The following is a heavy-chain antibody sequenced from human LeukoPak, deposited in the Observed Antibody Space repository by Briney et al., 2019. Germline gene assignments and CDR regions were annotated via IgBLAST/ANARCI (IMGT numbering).Heavy chain of an antibody. Sequence: GGSLRLSCAACGFTFSSYAMSWVRQAPGKGLEWVSAISDSGGSTYYADSVNGRITIARDNSKNTVDLKRNSLQAEDTAVYYCAKDRRGCSSTSCYYQFDYWGQGTLVTVSS. V-gene: IGHV3-23*01. D-gene: IGHD2-2*01. CDR1: GFTFSSYA. CDR3: AKDRRGCSSTSCYYQFDY. J-gene: IGHJ4*02. CDR2: ISDSGGST.